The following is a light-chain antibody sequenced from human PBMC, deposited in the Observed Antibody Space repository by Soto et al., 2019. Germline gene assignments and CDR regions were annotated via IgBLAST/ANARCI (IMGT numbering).Light chain of an antibody. V-gene: IGKV1-39*01. CDR3: QQSYSTPPT. Sequence: DIQMTQSPSSLSASVGDRLTITCRASQSINSYLNWYQQKPGKAPKLLIYAASSLQSGVPSRFSGSGSGTDFTLTISSLQPEDFATYYCQQSYSTPPTFGQGNKVEIE. CDR1: QSINSY. J-gene: IGKJ1*01. CDR2: AAS.